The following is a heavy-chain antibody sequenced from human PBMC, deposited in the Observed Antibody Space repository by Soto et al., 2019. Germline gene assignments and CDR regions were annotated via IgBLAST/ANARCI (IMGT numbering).Heavy chain of an antibody. CDR3: AREYYDSSGYPDY. CDR2: IWYDGSNK. Sequence: GGSLRLSCAASGFTFSSYGMHWVRQAPGKGLEWVAVIWYDGSNKYYADSVKGRFTISRDNSKNTLYLQMNSLGAEDTAVYYCAREYYDSSGYPDYWGQGTLVTVSS. CDR1: GFTFSSYG. D-gene: IGHD3-22*01. J-gene: IGHJ4*02. V-gene: IGHV3-33*01.